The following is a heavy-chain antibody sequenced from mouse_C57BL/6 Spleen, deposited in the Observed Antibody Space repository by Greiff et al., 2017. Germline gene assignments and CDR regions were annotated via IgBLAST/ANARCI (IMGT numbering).Heavy chain of an antibody. Sequence: VHVKQSGPELVKPGASVKLSCKASGYSFTDYNMNWVKQSNGKSLEWIGVINPNYGTTSYNQKFKGKATLTVDQSSSTAYMQLNSLTSEDSAVYYCAKSSRELRGVYYFDYWGQGTTLTVSS. CDR3: AKSSRELRGVYYFDY. J-gene: IGHJ2*01. D-gene: IGHD1-1*01. V-gene: IGHV1-39*01. CDR1: GYSFTDYN. CDR2: INPNYGTT.